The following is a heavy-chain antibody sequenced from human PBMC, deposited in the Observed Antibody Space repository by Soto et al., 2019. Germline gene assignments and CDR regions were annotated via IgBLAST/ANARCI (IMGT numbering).Heavy chain of an antibody. Sequence: QVQLVQSGAEVKKPGASVKVSCKASGYTCTSYDINWVRQATGQGLEWMGWMNPNSGNTGYAQKFQGRVTMTRNTSISTAYMELSSLRSEDTAVYYCARDTFLCSGGSCYSSSGYWGQGTLVTVSS. CDR3: ARDTFLCSGGSCYSSSGY. CDR2: MNPNSGNT. J-gene: IGHJ4*02. V-gene: IGHV1-8*01. CDR1: GYTCTSYD. D-gene: IGHD2-15*01.